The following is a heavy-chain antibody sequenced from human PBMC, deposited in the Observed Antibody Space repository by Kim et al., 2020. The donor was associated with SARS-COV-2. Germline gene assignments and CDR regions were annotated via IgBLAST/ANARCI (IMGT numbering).Heavy chain of an antibody. V-gene: IGHV3-23*01. Sequence: GGSLRLSCAASGFTFSSYAMSWVRQAPGKGLEWVSAISGSGGSTYYADSVKGRFTISRDNSKNTLYLQMNSLRAEDTAVYYCAKADLDTAMAMGDAFDIWGQGTMVTVSS. J-gene: IGHJ3*02. CDR3: AKADLDTAMAMGDAFDI. CDR2: ISGSGGST. D-gene: IGHD5-18*01. CDR1: GFTFSSYA.